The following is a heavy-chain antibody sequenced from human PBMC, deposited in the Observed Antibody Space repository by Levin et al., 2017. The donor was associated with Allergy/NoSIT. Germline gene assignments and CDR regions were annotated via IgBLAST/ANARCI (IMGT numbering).Heavy chain of an antibody. CDR3: AQPRFLRYGDYALGY. CDR2: IIPIFGTA. V-gene: IGHV1-69*01. CDR1: GGTFSSYA. D-gene: IGHD4-17*01. Sequence: HGESLKISCKASGGTFSSYAISWVRQAPGQGLEWMGGIIPIFGTANYAQKFQGRVTITADESTSTAYMELSSLRSEDTAVYYCAQPRFLRYGDYALGYWGQGTLVTVSS. J-gene: IGHJ4*02.